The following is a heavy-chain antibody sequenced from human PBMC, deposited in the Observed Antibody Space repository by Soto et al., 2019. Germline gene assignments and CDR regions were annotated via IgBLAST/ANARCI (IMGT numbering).Heavy chain of an antibody. CDR1: VGSISSSSYY. CDR2: IYYSGST. CDR3: ASGIAEIRYYYYGMDV. V-gene: IGHV4-39*01. D-gene: IGHD6-13*01. Sequence: SETLSLTCTVSVGSISSSSYYWGWIRQPPGKGLEWIGSIYYSGSTYYNPSLKSRVTISVDTSKNQFSLKLSSVTAADTAVYYCASGIAEIRYYYYGMDVWGQVNTVPVSA. J-gene: IGHJ6*01.